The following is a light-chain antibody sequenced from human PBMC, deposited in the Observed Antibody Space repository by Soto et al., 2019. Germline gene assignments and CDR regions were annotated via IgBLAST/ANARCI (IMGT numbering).Light chain of an antibody. CDR3: QSYDSSLSVSSV. CDR2: DNT. V-gene: IGLV1-40*01. Sequence: QSVLTQSPSVSGAPGQRGTISCTGSSSNIGAGYDVQWYQQFPGTAPKLLIYDNTNRPSGVPDRFSGSKSGTSASLAIAGLQTEDEAYYYCQSYDSSLSVSSVFGPGT. J-gene: IGLJ1*01. CDR1: SSNIGAGYD.